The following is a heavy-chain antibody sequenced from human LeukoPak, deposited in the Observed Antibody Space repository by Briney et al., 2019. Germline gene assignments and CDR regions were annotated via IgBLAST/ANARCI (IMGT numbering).Heavy chain of an antibody. J-gene: IGHJ5*02. D-gene: IGHD3-22*01. CDR2: INAGDGNT. Sequence: GASVKVSCKASGYTFTSYAMHWVRQAPGQRLEWMGWINAGDGNTKYSQKFQGRVTITRDTSASTAYMELSSLRSEDTAVYYCATVGRNYYESSGYYSRKNYNWFDPWGQGTLVTVSS. V-gene: IGHV1-3*01. CDR1: GYTFTSYA. CDR3: ATVGRNYYESSGYYSRKNYNWFDP.